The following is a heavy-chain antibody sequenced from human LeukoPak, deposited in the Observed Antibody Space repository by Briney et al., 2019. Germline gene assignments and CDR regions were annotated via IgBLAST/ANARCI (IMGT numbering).Heavy chain of an antibody. CDR3: ARDIPYGGNSGFDY. V-gene: IGHV1-2*02. Sequence: ASVKVSCKASGYTFTGYYMHWVRQAPGQGLEWMGWINPNSGGTNYAQKFQGRVAMTRDTSISTAYMELSRLRSDDTAVYYCARDIPYGGNSGFDYWGQGTLVTVSS. CDR1: GYTFTGYY. CDR2: INPNSGGT. D-gene: IGHD4-23*01. J-gene: IGHJ4*02.